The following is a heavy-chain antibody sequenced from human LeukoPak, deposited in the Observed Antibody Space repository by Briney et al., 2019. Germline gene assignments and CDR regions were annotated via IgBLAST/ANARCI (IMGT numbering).Heavy chain of an antibody. CDR1: GFTFSDHY. J-gene: IGHJ3*02. V-gene: IGHV3-72*01. D-gene: IGHD3-10*01. CDR3: ARDFGSGSDLFDS. CDR2: TGNKANSFTT. Sequence: GGSLRLSCAASGFTFSDHYMGWVRQAPGKGPEWVGRTGNKANSFTTEYAASVKGRFTISREDSNDSLYLQMNSLKTEDTAVYYCARDFGSGSDLFDSWGQGTMVTVSS.